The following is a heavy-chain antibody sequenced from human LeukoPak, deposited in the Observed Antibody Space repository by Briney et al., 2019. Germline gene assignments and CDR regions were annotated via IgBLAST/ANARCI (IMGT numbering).Heavy chain of an antibody. D-gene: IGHD6-19*01. CDR2: ISGGTT. CDR3: SRGSGWLSVY. CDR1: GFTFGDYL. Sequence: PGRSLRLSCTASGFTFGDYLMSWFRQAPGKGLEWIGFISGGTTEYAASVKGRFTISRDDSTSIAYLQMNSLTTEDTAVYYCSRGSGWLSVYWGRGTLVTVPS. V-gene: IGHV3-49*03. J-gene: IGHJ4*02.